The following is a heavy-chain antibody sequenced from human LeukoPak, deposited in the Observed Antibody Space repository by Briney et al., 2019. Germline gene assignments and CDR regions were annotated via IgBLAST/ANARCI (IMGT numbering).Heavy chain of an antibody. CDR1: GFIFKPAY. CDR2: SRPATE. D-gene: IGHD1-26*01. Sequence: GGSLRLSCAGSGFIFKPAYINWVRQAPGKGLEWIGRSRPATEDYATPVKGRFTISRDDSKNMVYLQMSSLLADDTAVYYCVWSRVWEKRFYPDYWGQGTLVTVSS. J-gene: IGHJ4*02. CDR3: VWSRVWEKRFYPDY. V-gene: IGHV3-15*01.